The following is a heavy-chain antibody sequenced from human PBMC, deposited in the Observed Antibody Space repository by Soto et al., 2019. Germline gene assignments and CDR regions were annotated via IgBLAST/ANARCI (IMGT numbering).Heavy chain of an antibody. CDR2: IWYDGSNK. V-gene: IGHV3-33*01. J-gene: IGHJ4*02. CDR3: ARRMRTTGCLSPDY. D-gene: IGHD1-1*01. Sequence: GGSLRLSCAASGFTFSSYGMHWVRQAPGKGLEWVAVIWYDGSNKYYADSVKGRFTISRDNSKNTLYLQMNSLRAEDTAVYYCARRMRTTGCLSPDYWGQGTLVTVSS. CDR1: GFTFSSYG.